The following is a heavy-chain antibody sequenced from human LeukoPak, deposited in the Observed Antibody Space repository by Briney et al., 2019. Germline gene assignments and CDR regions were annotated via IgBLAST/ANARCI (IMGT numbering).Heavy chain of an antibody. CDR1: GFTFSSYA. Sequence: PGGSLRLSCAASGFTFSSYAMHWVRQAPGKGLEYVSAISSNGGSTYYANSVKGRFTISRDNSKNTLYLQMGSLRAEDMAVYYCARGRPESDNWNPYYYYYYYMDVWGKGTTVTVSS. CDR3: ARGRPESDNWNPYYYYYYYMDV. D-gene: IGHD1-20*01. V-gene: IGHV3-64*01. CDR2: ISSNGGST. J-gene: IGHJ6*03.